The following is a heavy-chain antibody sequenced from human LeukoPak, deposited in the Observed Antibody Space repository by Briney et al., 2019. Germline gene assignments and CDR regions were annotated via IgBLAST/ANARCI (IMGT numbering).Heavy chain of an antibody. CDR2: IYSGGST. CDR3: ARDLAGYNSFDY. D-gene: IGHD5-24*01. CDR1: GFTVSNNY. J-gene: IGHJ4*02. Sequence: PGGSLRLSCAASGFTVSNNYMSWVRHAPGKGLVWVSSIYSGGSTYYTDSVKGRFTISRDDSKNTLYLQMNSLRAEDTAVYYCARDLAGYNSFDYWGQGTLVTVSS. V-gene: IGHV3-66*01.